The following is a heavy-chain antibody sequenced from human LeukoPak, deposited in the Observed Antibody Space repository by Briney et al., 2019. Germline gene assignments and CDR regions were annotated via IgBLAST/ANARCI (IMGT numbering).Heavy chain of an antibody. J-gene: IGHJ3*02. V-gene: IGHV1-46*01. D-gene: IGHD4/OR15-4a*01. CDR1: GYTFTGYY. CDR3: ARDGANYAFDI. CDR2: INPGGGYT. Sequence: ASVTVSCKASGYTFTGYYIHWVRQAPGQGLEWMGIINPGGGYTRFAQKFQGRVTMSTDTSTSTVYMELSSLRSEDTAVYYCARDGANYAFDIWGQGTMVTVSS.